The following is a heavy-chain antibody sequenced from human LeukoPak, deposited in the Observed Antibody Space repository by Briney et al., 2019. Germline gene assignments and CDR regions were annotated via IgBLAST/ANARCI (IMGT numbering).Heavy chain of an antibody. V-gene: IGHV4-39*07. Sequence: PSETLSLTCTVSGGSISSSSYYWGWIRQPPGKGLEWIGSIYYSGSTYYNPSLKSRVTISVDTSKNQFSLKLSSVTAADTAVYYCARARAVAGYFDYWGQGTLVTVSS. CDR1: GGSISSSSYY. J-gene: IGHJ4*02. D-gene: IGHD6-19*01. CDR2: IYYSGST. CDR3: ARARAVAGYFDY.